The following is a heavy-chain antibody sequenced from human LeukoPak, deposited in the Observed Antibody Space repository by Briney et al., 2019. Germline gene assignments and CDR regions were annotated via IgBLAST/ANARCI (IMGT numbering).Heavy chain of an antibody. CDR1: GGSISSGGYY. J-gene: IGHJ6*02. D-gene: IGHD4-17*01. Sequence: PSETLSLTCTVSGGSISSGGYYWSWIRQHPGKGLEWIGYIYYSGSTYYNPSLKSRVTISVDTSKNQFSLKLSSVTAADTAVYYCARLLYGDYYYYGMDVWGQGTTVTVSS. CDR3: ARLLYGDYYYYGMDV. V-gene: IGHV4-31*03. CDR2: IYYSGST.